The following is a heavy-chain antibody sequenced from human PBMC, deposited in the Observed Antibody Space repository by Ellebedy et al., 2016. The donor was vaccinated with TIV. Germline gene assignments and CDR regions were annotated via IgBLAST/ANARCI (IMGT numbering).Heavy chain of an antibody. Sequence: GGSLRLXCAASGFTVSSNYMSWVRQAPGKGLEWVSVLYSGGTTYYADSVKGRFTISRDNAKNSLYLQMNSLRAEDTAVYYCARVRWFGESYGMDVWGQGTTVTVSS. V-gene: IGHV3-53*01. CDR3: ARVRWFGESYGMDV. J-gene: IGHJ6*02. CDR2: LYSGGTT. CDR1: GFTVSSNY. D-gene: IGHD3-10*01.